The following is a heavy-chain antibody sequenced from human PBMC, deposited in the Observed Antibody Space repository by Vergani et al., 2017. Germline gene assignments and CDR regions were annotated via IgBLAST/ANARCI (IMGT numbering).Heavy chain of an antibody. J-gene: IGHJ4*02. CDR1: GFTFRNYA. Sequence: EVQLLESGGDLVQPGGPLRLSCAASGFTFRNYAMTWVRQATGKGLEWVSAIGTAGDTYYPGSVKGRFTISRENAKNSLYLQMNGLRAGDTAVYYCARRDSSSPALDYWGQGTLVTVSS. CDR3: ARRDSSSPALDY. D-gene: IGHD6-6*01. V-gene: IGHV3-13*01. CDR2: IGTAGDT.